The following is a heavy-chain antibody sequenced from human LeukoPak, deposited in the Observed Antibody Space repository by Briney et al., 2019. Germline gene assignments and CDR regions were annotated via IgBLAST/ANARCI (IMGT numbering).Heavy chain of an antibody. CDR1: GGSISSSSYY. D-gene: IGHD6-13*01. Sequence: SETLSLTCTVSGGSISSSSYYWGWIRQPPGKGLEWFGRIYYSGSTYYNPSLKGRVTISVDTSKNQFSLKLSSVTAADTAVYYCARQAVLEQQLVYYFDYWGQGTLVTVSS. CDR2: IYYSGST. V-gene: IGHV4-39*01. J-gene: IGHJ4*02. CDR3: ARQAVLEQQLVYYFDY.